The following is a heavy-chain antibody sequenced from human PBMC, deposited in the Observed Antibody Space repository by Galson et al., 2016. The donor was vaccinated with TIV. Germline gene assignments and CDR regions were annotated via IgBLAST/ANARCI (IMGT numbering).Heavy chain of an antibody. Sequence: SLRLSCAVSGFRFGDNAISWFRQTPEKGLEWVGFIRSKPYGGTAEYAASGRGRFTISRDDSRSTADLQMDSLNSEDTAVYYCARGRGEIWGPGTLGTVSS. CDR1: GFRFGDNA. D-gene: IGHD3-10*01. CDR3: ARGRGEI. J-gene: IGHJ1*01. CDR2: IRSKPYGGTA. V-gene: IGHV3-49*03.